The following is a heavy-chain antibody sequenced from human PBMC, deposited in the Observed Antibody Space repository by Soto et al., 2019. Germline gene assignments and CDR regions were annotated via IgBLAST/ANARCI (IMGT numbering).Heavy chain of an antibody. V-gene: IGHV3-11*01. J-gene: IGHJ4*02. D-gene: IGHD2-15*01. CDR2: INNSGSKI. CDR1: GFTFRDYY. Sequence: GYLRLSCAASGFTFRDYYMSWIRQAPGKGLEWISYINNSGSKIYNADSVKGRFTISRDHAKNSLYLQMNGLRAEDTAVYHVARGYRHPCSSVVWGQGILGTVSS. CDR3: ARGYRHPCSSVV.